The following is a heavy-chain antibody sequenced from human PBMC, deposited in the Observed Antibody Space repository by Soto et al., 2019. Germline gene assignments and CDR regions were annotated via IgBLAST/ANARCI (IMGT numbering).Heavy chain of an antibody. CDR3: ARTDAKGAVEMATLSLDY. V-gene: IGHV1-69*13. CDR1: GYTFTSYG. J-gene: IGHJ4*02. D-gene: IGHD5-12*01. Sequence: ASVKVSCKASGYTFTSYGISWVRQAPGQGLEWMGGIIPIFGTANYAQKFQGRVTITADESTSTAYMELSSLRSEDTAVYYCARTDAKGAVEMATLSLDYWGQGTLVTVSS. CDR2: IIPIFGTA.